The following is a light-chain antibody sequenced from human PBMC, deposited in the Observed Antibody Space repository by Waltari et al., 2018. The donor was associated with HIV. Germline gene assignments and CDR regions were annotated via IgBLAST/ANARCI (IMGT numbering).Light chain of an antibody. CDR3: AAWDDSVSGGA. V-gene: IGLV1-47*01. CDR2: SNN. J-gene: IGLJ2*01. CDR1: GSNVGVNF. Sequence: QSVLTQAPSASGTPGPRVTLSCSGTGSNVGVNFVSWYQQLPGMAPKLLIYSNNERPSLVPDRFSGSKSGTSASLAISGLRSEDEAGYFCAAWDDSVSGGAFGEGTKVTVL.